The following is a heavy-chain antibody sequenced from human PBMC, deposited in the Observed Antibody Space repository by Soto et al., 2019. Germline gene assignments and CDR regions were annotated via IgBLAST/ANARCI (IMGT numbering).Heavy chain of an antibody. V-gene: IGHV4-34*01. CDR3: ARTYSSSWPPLDH. Sequence: SETLSLTCAVYGGSFSGYYWSWIRQPPGKGLEWIGEINQSGSTNYNPSLKSRVTISVDTSKNQFSLKLSSVTAADTAVYYCARTYSSSWPPLDHWGQGTLVTVSS. CDR2: INQSGST. CDR1: GGSFSGYY. J-gene: IGHJ4*02. D-gene: IGHD6-13*01.